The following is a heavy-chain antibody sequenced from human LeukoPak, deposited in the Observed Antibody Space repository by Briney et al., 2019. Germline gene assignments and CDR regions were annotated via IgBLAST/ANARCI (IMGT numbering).Heavy chain of an antibody. D-gene: IGHD3-10*01. CDR3: ASTMVRGVISRPFDY. V-gene: IGHV4-59*01. Sequence: SQTLSLTCTASGGSISSYYWSWIRQPPGKGLEWIGYIYYSGSTNYNPSLKSRVTISVDTFKNQFSLKLSSVTAADTAVYYCASTMVRGVISRPFDYWGQGTLVTVSS. CDR2: IYYSGST. CDR1: GGSISSYY. J-gene: IGHJ4*02.